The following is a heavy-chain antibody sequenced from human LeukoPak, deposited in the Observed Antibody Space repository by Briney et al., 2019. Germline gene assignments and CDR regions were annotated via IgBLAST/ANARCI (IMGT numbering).Heavy chain of an antibody. D-gene: IGHD3-22*01. CDR3: AREGTMMDLYAFDI. CDR2: ISSNGGST. V-gene: IGHV3-64*01. CDR1: GFTFSSYT. J-gene: IGHJ3*02. Sequence: PGGSLRLSCAASGFTFSSYTMHWVRQAPGKGLEYVSAISSNGGSTYYANSVKGRFTISRDNSKNTLYLQMGSLRAEDMAVYYCAREGTMMDLYAFDIWGQGTMVTVSS.